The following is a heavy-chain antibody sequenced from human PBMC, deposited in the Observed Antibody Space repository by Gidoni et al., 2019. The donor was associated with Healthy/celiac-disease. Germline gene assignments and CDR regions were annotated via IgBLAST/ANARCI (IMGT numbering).Heavy chain of an antibody. J-gene: IGHJ4*02. CDR3: AKEGRGSSGPKGY. CDR1: GFTFSSYA. Sequence: EVQLLESGGGLVQPGGSLRLSCADSGFTFSSYAMSWVRQAPGKGLEWVSAISGSGGRTYYADSVKGRFTISRDNSKNTLYLQMNSLRAEDTAVYYCAKEGRGSSGPKGYWGQGTLVTVSS. D-gene: IGHD3-22*01. V-gene: IGHV3-23*01. CDR2: ISGSGGRT.